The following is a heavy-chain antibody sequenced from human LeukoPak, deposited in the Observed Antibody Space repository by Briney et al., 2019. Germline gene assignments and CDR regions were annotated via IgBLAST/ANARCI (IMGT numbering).Heavy chain of an antibody. V-gene: IGHV1-2*02. D-gene: IGHD5-12*01. J-gene: IGHJ3*02. CDR3: AREGSSASGQDWYAFDI. CDR2: IYFNSGAT. Sequence: GASLKVSCKASGFTFRDYSVHWVRHVPVQGLEWVGCIYFNSGATRNAQKSQGRGTLTGDTSITTVYMELVSLGSDDTAMYYCAREGSSASGQDWYAFDIWGQATMVTVSS. CDR1: GFTFRDYS.